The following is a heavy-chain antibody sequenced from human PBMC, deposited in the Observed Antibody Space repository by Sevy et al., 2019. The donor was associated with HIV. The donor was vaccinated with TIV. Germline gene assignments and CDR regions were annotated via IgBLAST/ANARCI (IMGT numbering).Heavy chain of an antibody. CDR1: GGSISSYY. V-gene: IGHV4-59*01. CDR3: ARDGYSSDSSGYYHYYLDY. Sequence: SETLSLTCTVSGGSISSYYWSWIRQPPGKGLEWIGYLHYSGSTKYNPSLKSRVSISVDTTKNQFSLKLNSVTAADTAVYYCARDGYSSDSSGYYHYYLDYWGQGTLVTVSS. CDR2: LHYSGST. D-gene: IGHD3-22*01. J-gene: IGHJ4*02.